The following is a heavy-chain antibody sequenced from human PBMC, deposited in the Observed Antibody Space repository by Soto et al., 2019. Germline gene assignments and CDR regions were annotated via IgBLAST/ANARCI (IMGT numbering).Heavy chain of an antibody. D-gene: IGHD3-16*01. Sequence: GGSLRLSCAASGLTFSSYAMTWVRQAPGKGLEWVSSIYGDGITAYYADSVKGRFTISRDNSKNTLDLQMNSLRAEDTALYYCAKDFPRGVAGGIFFDYWRQGALVTVSS. CDR2: IYGDGITA. J-gene: IGHJ4*02. CDR1: GLTFSSYA. V-gene: IGHV3-23*01. CDR3: AKDFPRGVAGGIFFDY.